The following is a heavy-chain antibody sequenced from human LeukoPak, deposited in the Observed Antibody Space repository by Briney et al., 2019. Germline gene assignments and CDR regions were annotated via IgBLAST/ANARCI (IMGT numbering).Heavy chain of an antibody. V-gene: IGHV3-33*01. Sequence: HSGGSLRLSCAASGFSLSAYGVHWVRQAPGKGLEWVAVIWYDGTSKDYADSVKGRFTFSRDNSKNTLYLQMNSLTVEDTAVYYCARSQSSSLIDYWGQGTLVTVSS. D-gene: IGHD6-13*01. CDR3: ARSQSSSLIDY. CDR2: IWYDGTSK. J-gene: IGHJ4*02. CDR1: GFSLSAYG.